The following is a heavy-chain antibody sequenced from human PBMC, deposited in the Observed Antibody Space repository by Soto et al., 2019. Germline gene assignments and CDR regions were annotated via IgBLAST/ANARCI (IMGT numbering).Heavy chain of an antibody. D-gene: IGHD6-19*01. CDR2: TYYRSKWYN. CDR3: ARDPAGWYKAFDI. Sequence: SQALSLTCAISGDSVSRNSAASNWIRQSPSRGLEWLGRTYYRSKWYNDYAVSVKSRITINPDTSKNQFSLQLNSVTPEDTAAYYCARDPAGWYKAFDIWGQGTMVTVSS. J-gene: IGHJ3*02. CDR1: GDSVSRNSAA. V-gene: IGHV6-1*01.